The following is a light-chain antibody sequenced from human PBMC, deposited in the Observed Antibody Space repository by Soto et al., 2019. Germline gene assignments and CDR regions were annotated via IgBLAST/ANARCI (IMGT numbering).Light chain of an antibody. CDR1: QSISSR. CDR2: RAT. V-gene: IGKV1-5*03. Sequence: DTQMTQSPSTLSASVGDRVTITCRASQSISSRLAWYQQKPGKAPKPLIYRATSLESGVPSRFSGSESGTEFTLTISGLQPDDFATYYCQQYNAYSWTFGQGTRWIS. J-gene: IGKJ1*01. CDR3: QQYNAYSWT.